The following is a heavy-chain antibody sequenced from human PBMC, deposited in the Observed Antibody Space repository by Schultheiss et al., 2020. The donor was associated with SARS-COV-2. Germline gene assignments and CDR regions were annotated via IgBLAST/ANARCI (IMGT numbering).Heavy chain of an antibody. Sequence: GESLKISCAASEFTFSSYGMHWVRQAPGKGLEWVAVIWYDGSNKYYADSVKGRFTISRDNSKNTLYLQMNSLRAEDTAVYYCASAARGGNVWGQGTLVTVSS. CDR2: IWYDGSNK. J-gene: IGHJ4*02. CDR1: EFTFSSYG. D-gene: IGHD4-23*01. V-gene: IGHV3-33*01. CDR3: ASAARGGNV.